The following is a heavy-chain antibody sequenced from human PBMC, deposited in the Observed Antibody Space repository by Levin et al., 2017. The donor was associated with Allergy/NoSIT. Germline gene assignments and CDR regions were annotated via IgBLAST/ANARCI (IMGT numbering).Heavy chain of an antibody. Sequence: SQTLSLTCAAYGGSFSGYYWSWIRQPPGKGLEWIGEINHSGSTNYNPSLKSRVTISVDTSKNQFSLKVSSVTAADTAVYYCARGGEAAPYYYYMDVWGKGTTVTVSS. CDR1: GGSFSGYY. V-gene: IGHV4-34*01. CDR3: ARGGEAAPYYYYMDV. D-gene: IGHD4-17*01. J-gene: IGHJ6*03. CDR2: INHSGST.